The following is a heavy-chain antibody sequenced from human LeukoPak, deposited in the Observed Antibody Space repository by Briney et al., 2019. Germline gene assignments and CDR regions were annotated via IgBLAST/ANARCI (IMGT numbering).Heavy chain of an antibody. CDR1: GGSISGYY. CDR2: IYAGGSI. CDR3: ARAPLYSSGWSFDY. D-gene: IGHD6-19*01. V-gene: IGHV4-4*07. J-gene: IGHJ4*02. Sequence: PSETLSLTCTASGGSISGYYWSWIRQPPGKGLEWIGRIYAGGSINYNPSLKSRVTMSADTSKNQFSLNLSSVTAADTAVYYCARAPLYSSGWSFDYWGQGTLVTVSS.